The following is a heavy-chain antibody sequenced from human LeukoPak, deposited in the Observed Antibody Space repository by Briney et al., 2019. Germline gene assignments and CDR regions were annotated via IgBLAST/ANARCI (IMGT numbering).Heavy chain of an antibody. D-gene: IGHD3-10*01. J-gene: IGHJ6*03. Sequence: GASVKVSCKASGGTFSSYAISWVRQAPGQGLEWMGGIIPIFGTANYAQKFQGRVTITTDESTSTAYMELSSLRSEDTAVYYCARDGSGSYYNRDYYYYYMDVWGKGTTVTVSS. CDR3: ARDGSGSYYNRDYYYYYMDV. CDR1: GGTFSSYA. V-gene: IGHV1-69*05. CDR2: IIPIFGTA.